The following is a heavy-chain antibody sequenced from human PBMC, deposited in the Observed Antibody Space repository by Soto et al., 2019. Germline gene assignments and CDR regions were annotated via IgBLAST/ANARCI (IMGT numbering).Heavy chain of an antibody. V-gene: IGHV1-2*04. D-gene: IGHD5-12*01. CDR2: INPNSGGT. Sequence: GASVKVSCKASGYTFTGYYMHWVRQAPGQGLEWMGWINPNSGGTNYAQKYKGWVTMTRDTSISTAYMELSRLRSDDTAVYYCARDLSGYSGYDYFDYWGQGTLVTVSS. CDR3: ARDLSGYSGYDYFDY. CDR1: GYTFTGYY. J-gene: IGHJ4*02.